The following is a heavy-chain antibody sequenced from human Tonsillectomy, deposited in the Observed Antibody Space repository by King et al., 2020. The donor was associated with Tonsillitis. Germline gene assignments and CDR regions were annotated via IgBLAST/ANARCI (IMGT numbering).Heavy chain of an antibody. J-gene: IGHJ3*01. CDR1: GYIFTACY. CDR3: AKSKRASADSYDVFVV. D-gene: IGHD2-15*01. Sequence: QMVQSGAEVKKTGASVKVSCKASGYIFTACYMHRVRQGPEQRLEWRGMINPSSGNTKYAHSFQGRVTMTSDTSTSTVYMEQSTLTSEDTDLYYSAKSKRASADSYDVFVVWGQRHMVTVS. V-gene: IGHV1-46*01. CDR2: INPSSGNT.